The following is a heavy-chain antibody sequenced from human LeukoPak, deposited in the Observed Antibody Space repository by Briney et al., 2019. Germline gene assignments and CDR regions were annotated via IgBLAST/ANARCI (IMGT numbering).Heavy chain of an antibody. J-gene: IGHJ3*02. CDR2: ARNKGRSYTT. V-gene: IGHV3-72*01. CDR3: ARARAGSGSDHPNSYHAFDI. Sequence: GGSLRLSCAASGFTLSDHCMNWVRQAPGKGLEWVGRARNKGRSYTTEYAASVKGRFTISGDESTNSLFLQMSSLKTVDTAVYYCARARAGSGSDHPNSYHAFDIWGQGTMVIVS. D-gene: IGHD1-26*01. CDR1: GFTLSDHC.